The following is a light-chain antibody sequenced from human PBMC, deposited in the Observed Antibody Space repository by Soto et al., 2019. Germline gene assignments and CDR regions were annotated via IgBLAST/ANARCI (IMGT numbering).Light chain of an antibody. CDR2: DVT. V-gene: IGLV2-14*01. CDR3: ASYTTTNILL. Sequence: QSAVTQPASVSGSPGQSITISCSGPTTDIHDFNSISWYQHHPGKAPKLIAYDVTRRPSGVSRRFSGSKSGLTASLTISGLQAEDEADYFCASYTTTNILLFGTATKVTVL. J-gene: IGLJ1*01. CDR1: TTDIHDFNS.